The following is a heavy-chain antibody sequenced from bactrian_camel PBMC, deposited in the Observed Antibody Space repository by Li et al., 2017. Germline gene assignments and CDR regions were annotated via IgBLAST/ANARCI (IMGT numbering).Heavy chain of an antibody. D-gene: IGHD3*01. V-gene: IGHV3S25*01. CDR1: GFTFSSYW. Sequence: QLVESGGGLVQPGGSLRLSCAASGFTFSSYWMYWVRQAPGKGLEWVSTIGSGGDITYYLDSVKGRFTISRDNAKNTVYLQMSSLKPEDTAAYYCATGFLWRFTATELEYNYWGQGTQVTVS. CDR2: IGSGGDIT. CDR3: ATGFLWRFTATELEYNY. J-gene: IGHJ4*01.